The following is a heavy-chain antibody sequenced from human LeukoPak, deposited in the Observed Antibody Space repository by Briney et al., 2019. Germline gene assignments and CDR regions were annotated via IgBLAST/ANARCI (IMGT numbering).Heavy chain of an antibody. Sequence: SETLSLTCTVSGGSISSYYWSWIRQPPGKGLEWIGYIYYSGSANYNPSLKSRVTISVDTSKNQFPLKLSSVTAADTAVYYCARTDYGDYGFYWGQGTLVTVSS. CDR2: IYYSGSA. V-gene: IGHV4-59*01. D-gene: IGHD4-17*01. CDR1: GGSISSYY. CDR3: ARTDYGDYGFY. J-gene: IGHJ4*02.